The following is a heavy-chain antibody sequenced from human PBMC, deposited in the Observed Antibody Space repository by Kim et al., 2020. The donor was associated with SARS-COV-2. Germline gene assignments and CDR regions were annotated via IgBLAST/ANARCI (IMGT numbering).Heavy chain of an antibody. D-gene: IGHD2-2*01. CDR1: GFTFSSYS. CDR3: ARYCSSTSCPNDY. CDR2: ISSSSSYI. Sequence: GGSLRLSCAASGFTFSSYSMNWVRQAPGKGLEWVSSISSSSSYIYYADSVKGRFTISRDNAKNSLYLQMNSLRAEDTAVYYCARYCSSTSCPNDYWGQGTLVTVSS. V-gene: IGHV3-21*01. J-gene: IGHJ4*02.